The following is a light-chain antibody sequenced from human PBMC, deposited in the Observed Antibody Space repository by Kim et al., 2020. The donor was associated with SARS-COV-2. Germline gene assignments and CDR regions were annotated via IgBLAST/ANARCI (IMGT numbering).Light chain of an antibody. CDR1: QGISSY. CDR2: SAS. V-gene: IGKV1-9*01. CDR3: QLLHSYPLT. J-gene: IGKJ4*01. Sequence: ASVGDSVTSTCRARQGISSYLAWYQQQPGSAPKLLFYSASTLQNEVPSRFSGSGSGTDFTLTICSLQPEDLSTFFCQLLHSYPLTFGGGTKVDLK.